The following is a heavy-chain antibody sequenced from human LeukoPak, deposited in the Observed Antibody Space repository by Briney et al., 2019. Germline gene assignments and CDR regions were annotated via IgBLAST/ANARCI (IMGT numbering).Heavy chain of an antibody. V-gene: IGHV1-46*01. CDR2: INPSGGST. CDR3: AREDYDSSGYYFSWFDP. Sequence: ASVKVSCKASGYTFTSYYMHWVRQAPGQGLEGMGIINPSGGSTSYAQKFQGRVTMTRDTSTSTVYMELSSLRSEDTAVYYCAREDYDSSGYYFSWFDPWGQGTLVTVSS. CDR1: GYTFTSYY. D-gene: IGHD3-22*01. J-gene: IGHJ5*02.